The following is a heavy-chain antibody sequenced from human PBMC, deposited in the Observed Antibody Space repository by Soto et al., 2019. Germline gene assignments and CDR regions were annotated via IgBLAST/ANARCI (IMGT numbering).Heavy chain of an antibody. J-gene: IGHJ5*02. Sequence: EVQVLESGGGLVQPGGSLTLSCAASGFTFSSYAMSWVRQAPGKGLEWVSAISGSDGRTYYADSVKGRFTISRDNSKNTLYLQMNSLRAEDTAVYYCARDNPYSGSYYNWFDPWGQGTLVTVSS. CDR3: ARDNPYSGSYYNWFDP. CDR1: GFTFSSYA. D-gene: IGHD1-26*01. CDR2: ISGSDGRT. V-gene: IGHV3-23*01.